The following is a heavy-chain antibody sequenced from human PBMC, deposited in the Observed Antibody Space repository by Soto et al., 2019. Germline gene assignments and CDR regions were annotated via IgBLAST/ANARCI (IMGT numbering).Heavy chain of an antibody. Sequence: EVQLLESGGGLVQPGGSRRLSCAASGFTFSSYAMSWVRQAPGKGLEWVAAISGSGGSTYYADSVKGRFTISRDNSKNTLYLQMNSLRAEDTAVYYCAKDRSSGWDKDAFEIWGQGTMVTVSS. J-gene: IGHJ3*02. V-gene: IGHV3-23*01. CDR1: GFTFSSYA. CDR3: AKDRSSGWDKDAFEI. D-gene: IGHD6-19*01. CDR2: ISGSGGST.